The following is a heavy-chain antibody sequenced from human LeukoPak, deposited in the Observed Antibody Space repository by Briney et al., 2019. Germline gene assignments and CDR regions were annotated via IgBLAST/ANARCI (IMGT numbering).Heavy chain of an antibody. CDR3: ARILGRDFWSGYYDY. CDR1: GFTFSSYW. Sequence: GGSLRLSCAASGFTFSSYWMSWVRQAPGKGLERVANIKEDGSEKYYVDSVKGRLTISRDNAKNSLYLQMNSLRVEDTAVYYCARILGRDFWSGYYDYWGQGTLVTVSS. J-gene: IGHJ4*02. CDR2: IKEDGSEK. V-gene: IGHV3-7*01. D-gene: IGHD3-3*01.